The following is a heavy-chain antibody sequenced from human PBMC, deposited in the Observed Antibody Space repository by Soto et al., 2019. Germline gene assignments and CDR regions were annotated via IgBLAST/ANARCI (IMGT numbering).Heavy chain of an antibody. CDR1: GGSVSSGSYY. CDR2: IYYSGST. V-gene: IGHV4-61*01. J-gene: IGHJ4*02. D-gene: IGHD3-9*01. Sequence: PSETLSLTCTVSGGSVSSGSYYWSWIRQPPGKGLEWIGYIYYSGSTNYNPSLKSRVTISVDTSKNQFSLKLSSVTAADTAVYYCARRGHYDILTGYDATRDYYFDDWGQGTLVTVSS. CDR3: ARRGHYDILTGYDATRDYYFDD.